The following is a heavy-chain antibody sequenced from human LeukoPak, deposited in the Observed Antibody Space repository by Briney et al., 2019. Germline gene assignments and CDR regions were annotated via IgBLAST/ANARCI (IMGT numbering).Heavy chain of an antibody. V-gene: IGHV1-2*02. CDR3: ARDHGTVPAANSPDY. CDR2: LNPNSGGT. D-gene: IGHD2-2*01. J-gene: IGHJ4*02. CDR1: GYTFTDYY. Sequence: GASVKVSCKASGYTFTDYYIHWVRQAPGQGLEWMGWLNPNSGGTDSAQKFQGRVTVTRDTSISTAYMELSSPRSDDTAVYYCARDHGTVPAANSPDYWGQGTLVTVSS.